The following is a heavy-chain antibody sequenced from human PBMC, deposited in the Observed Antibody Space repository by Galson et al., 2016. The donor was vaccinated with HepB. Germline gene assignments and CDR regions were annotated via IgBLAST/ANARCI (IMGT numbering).Heavy chain of an antibody. CDR1: GYNFSSDW. CDR2: IYPGDSYT. D-gene: IGHD2-21*01. Sequence: QSGAEVKKPGESLKISCKASGYNFSSDWIGWVRQMSGKGLEWVGIIYPGDSYTTYSPSFQGQVTISADKSISTAYLQWRSLKASDTAMYYCARRQVMVGSLDWFDPWGQGTLVTVSS. J-gene: IGHJ5*02. V-gene: IGHV5-51*01. CDR3: ARRQVMVGSLDWFDP.